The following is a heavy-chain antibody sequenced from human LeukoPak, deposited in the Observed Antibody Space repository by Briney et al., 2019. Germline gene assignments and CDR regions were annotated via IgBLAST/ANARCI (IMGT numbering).Heavy chain of an antibody. CDR3: ARAGVYGDYVNWFDP. CDR1: GGSISSGSYY. D-gene: IGHD4-17*01. V-gene: IGHV4-61*02. J-gene: IGHJ5*02. CDR2: IYTSGST. Sequence: SETLSLTCTVSGGSISSGSYYWSWIRQPAGTGLEWIGRIYTSGSTNYNPSLKSRVTISVDTSKNQFSLKLSSVTAADTAVYYCARAGVYGDYVNWFDPWGQGTLVTVSS.